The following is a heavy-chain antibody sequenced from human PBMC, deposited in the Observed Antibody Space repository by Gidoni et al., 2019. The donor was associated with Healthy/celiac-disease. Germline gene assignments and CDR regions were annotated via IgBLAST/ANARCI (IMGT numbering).Heavy chain of an antibody. D-gene: IGHD5-12*01. CDR2: IIPIVGTA. CDR1: GGTFSSYA. V-gene: IGHV1-69*01. J-gene: IGHJ6*02. Sequence: QVQLVQSGAEVQKPGSSVKVSCKASGGTFSSYAISWVRQDPGQGLEWMGGIIPIVGTANYAQKFQGRVTMTADESTSTAYMEMSSLRSEDTAVYYCARDSTTEMANYYYGMDVWGQGNTVTVSS. CDR3: ARDSTTEMANYYYGMDV.